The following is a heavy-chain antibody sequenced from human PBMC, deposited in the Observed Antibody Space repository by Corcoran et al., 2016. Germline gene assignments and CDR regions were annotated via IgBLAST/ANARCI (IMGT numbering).Heavy chain of an antibody. Sequence: QVQLVQSGAEVKKSGASVKVSCKASGYTFTSYGISWVRQAPGQGLEWMGWISAYNGNTNYAQKLQGRVTLTTDTSTSTAYMALRSLRSDDTAVYYCERKGDCSSAGYSNWFDPWGDGTLVTVSS. CDR3: ERKGDCSSAGYSNWFDP. CDR1: GYTFTSYG. D-gene: IGHD2-2*01. CDR2: ISAYNGNT. V-gene: IGHV1-18*01. J-gene: IGHJ5*02.